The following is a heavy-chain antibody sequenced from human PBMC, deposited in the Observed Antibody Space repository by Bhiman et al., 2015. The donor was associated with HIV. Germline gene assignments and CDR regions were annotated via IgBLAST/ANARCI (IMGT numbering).Heavy chain of an antibody. CDR2: INWNGGTT. J-gene: IGHJ4*02. D-gene: IGHD1-26*01. CDR3: ARSGATGLHEDYFDY. V-gene: IGHV3-20*04. Sequence: EVQLVESGGGVVRPGGSLRLSCAASGFTFDDYGMSWVRLAPGKGLEWVSGINWNGGTTGYADSVKGRFTLSRDNAKNSLYLQMNSLRAEDTAMYYCARSGATGLHEDYFDYWGQGTLVTVSS. CDR1: GFTFDDYG.